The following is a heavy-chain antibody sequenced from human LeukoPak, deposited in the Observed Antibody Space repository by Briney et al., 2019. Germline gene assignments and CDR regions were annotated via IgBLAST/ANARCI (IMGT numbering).Heavy chain of an antibody. CDR2: IRYDGTNK. V-gene: IGHV3-30*02. CDR3: ARASTTVVTLDSLSI. CDR1: GFTFGNYG. J-gene: IGHJ3*02. D-gene: IGHD4-23*01. Sequence: GGSLRLSCAASGFTFGNYGIHWVRQAPGKGLEWVAFIRYDGTNKYYADSVKGRFTISRDNAKNSLDLQMNSLRVEDTALYFCARASTTVVTLDSLSIWGQGTMVTVSS.